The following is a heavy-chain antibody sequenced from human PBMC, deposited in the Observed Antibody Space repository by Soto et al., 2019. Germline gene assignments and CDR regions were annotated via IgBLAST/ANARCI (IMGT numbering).Heavy chain of an antibody. D-gene: IGHD1-7*01. CDR2: INAGNGNT. Sequence: QVQLVQSGAEVKKPGASVKVSCKASGYTFTSYAMHWVRQAPGQRLEWMGWINAGNGNTKYSQKFQGRVTITRDTSASTAYMELSSLRSEDTALYYCARVGNWNYGGGNWFDPWGQGTLVTVSS. CDR3: ARVGNWNYGGGNWFDP. V-gene: IGHV1-3*01. J-gene: IGHJ5*02. CDR1: GYTFTSYA.